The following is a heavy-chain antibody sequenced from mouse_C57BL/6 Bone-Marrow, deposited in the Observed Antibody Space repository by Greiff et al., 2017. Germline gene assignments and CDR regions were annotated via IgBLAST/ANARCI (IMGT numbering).Heavy chain of an antibody. Sequence: QVQLQQPGAELVKPGASVKMSCKASGYTFTSYWITWVKQRPGQGLEWIGDIYPTSGRTNYNEKFKSKAILTVDTSSITAYMQLSSLTSEDSAVFDCSRSSPLGRCFDFWGQGTTLTVSS. CDR3: SRSSPLGRCFDF. CDR1: GYTFTSYW. CDR2: IYPTSGRT. J-gene: IGHJ2*01. V-gene: IGHV1-55*01. D-gene: IGHD4-1*01.